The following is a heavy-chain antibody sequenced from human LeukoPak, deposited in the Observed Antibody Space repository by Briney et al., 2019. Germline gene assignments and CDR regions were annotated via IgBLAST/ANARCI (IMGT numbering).Heavy chain of an antibody. D-gene: IGHD3-10*01. CDR2: INPNSGGT. Sequence: ASVKVSCKASGYTFTGYYMHWVRQAPGQGLEWMGWINPNSGGTNYAQKFQGRVTMTRDTSISTAYMELSRLRSDDTAVYYCARRITMVRGVIFGDNWFDPWGQGTLVTVSS. CDR3: ARRITMVRGVIFGDNWFDP. J-gene: IGHJ5*02. CDR1: GYTFTGYY. V-gene: IGHV1-2*02.